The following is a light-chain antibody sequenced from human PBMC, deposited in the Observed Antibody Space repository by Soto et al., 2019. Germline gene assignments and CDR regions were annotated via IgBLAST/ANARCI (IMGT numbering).Light chain of an antibody. CDR3: QHYASSPIT. J-gene: IGKJ5*01. CDR1: QTIDTY. CDR2: GAS. Sequence: VLTQSPDTLSLSPGATAILSCRASQTIDTYSAWYQLKPGQRPRLLIYGASSRALGIPDRFIGSGSGTNFTLTSHRLEPEDFAVYCCQHYASSPITFGQGTRLEIK. V-gene: IGKV3-20*01.